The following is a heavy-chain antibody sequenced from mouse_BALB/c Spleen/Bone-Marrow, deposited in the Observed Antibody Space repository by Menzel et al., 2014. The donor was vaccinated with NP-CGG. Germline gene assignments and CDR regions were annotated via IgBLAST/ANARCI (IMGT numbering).Heavy chain of an antibody. Sequence: EVQRVESGGDLVKPGGSLKLSCAASGFTFSNYGMSWVRQTPDKRLEWVATTNRGGSYTYYPDSAQGRFTISRDNAKNTLYRQMNSVKSEETAVDYGTRRGSSVSAAGGPMDYWGQGTSVTVSS. CDR3: TRRGSSVSAAGGPMDY. V-gene: IGHV5-6*01. CDR1: GFTFSNYG. CDR2: TNRGGSYT. J-gene: IGHJ4*01. D-gene: IGHD2-10*02.